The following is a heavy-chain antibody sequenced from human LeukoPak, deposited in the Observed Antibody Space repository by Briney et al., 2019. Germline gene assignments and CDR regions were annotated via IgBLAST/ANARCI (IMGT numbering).Heavy chain of an antibody. D-gene: IGHD4-17*01. CDR1: GGSISSYY. V-gene: IGHV4-59*12. CDR3: ARDSTVYGDYIF. Sequence: PSETLSLTCTVSGGSISSYYWSWIRQPPGKGLEWIGYIYYSGSTYYNPSLKSRVTISVDTSKNQFSLELSSVTAADTAVYYCARDSTVYGDYIFWGQGTLVTVSS. J-gene: IGHJ4*02. CDR2: IYYSGST.